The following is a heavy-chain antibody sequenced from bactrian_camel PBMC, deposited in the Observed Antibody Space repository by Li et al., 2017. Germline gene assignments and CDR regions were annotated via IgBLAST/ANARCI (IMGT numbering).Heavy chain of an antibody. CDR3: AADLLCGGKEVEGWAVGRFGT. Sequence: HVQLVESGGGSVQAGGSLRLSCVASGNTGSSHCMGWFRQAPGKEREPLASTLLGGSTYIPEMPYYSKSIEGRFTMSQDRAKNTVYLQMNNLKSEDTGTYYCAADLLCGGKEVEGWAVGRFGTWGQGTQVTVS. D-gene: IGHD5*01. V-gene: IGHV3S1*01. J-gene: IGHJ4*01. CDR1: GNTGSSHC. CDR2: TLLGGSTYIPEMP.